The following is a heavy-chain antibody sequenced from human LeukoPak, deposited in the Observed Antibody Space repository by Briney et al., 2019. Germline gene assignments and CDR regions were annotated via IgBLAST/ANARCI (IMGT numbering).Heavy chain of an antibody. J-gene: IGHJ6*02. CDR2: ISAYNGNT. CDR3: ARDLDSSSWYGGDCYYYYGMDV. V-gene: IGHV1-18*01. CDR1: GYTFTSYG. D-gene: IGHD6-13*01. Sequence: GASVKVSCKASGYTFTSYGISWVRQAPGQGLEWMGWISAYNGNTNYAQKLQGRVTMTTDTSTSTAYMELRSLRSDDTAVYYCARDLDSSSWYGGDCYYYYGMDVWGQGTTVTVSS.